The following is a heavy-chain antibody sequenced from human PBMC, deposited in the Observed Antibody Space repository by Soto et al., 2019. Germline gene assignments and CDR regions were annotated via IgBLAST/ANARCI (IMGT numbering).Heavy chain of an antibody. CDR3: ARDFPYYYGSGSYYIWFDP. CDR1: GYTFTSYA. Sequence: ASVKVSCKASGYTFTSYAMHWVRQAPVQRLEWMGWINAGNGNTKYSQKFQGRVTITRDTSASTAYMELSSLRSEDTAVYYCARDFPYYYGSGSYYIWFDPWGQGTLVTVSS. CDR2: INAGNGNT. D-gene: IGHD3-10*01. J-gene: IGHJ5*02. V-gene: IGHV1-3*01.